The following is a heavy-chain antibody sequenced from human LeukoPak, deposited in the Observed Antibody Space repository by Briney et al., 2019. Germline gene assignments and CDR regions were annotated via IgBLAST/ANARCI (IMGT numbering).Heavy chain of an antibody. Sequence: SETLSLTCTISGSSITSVSHYWGWIRQPPGKGLEWIGDIYYTGSTYYSPSLRSRVIMSVHTSENQFSLRLNSVTAVDTAVYYCARRWGNIVGVTYEYWGQGTLVTVSS. CDR1: GSSITSVSHY. CDR3: ARRWGNIVGVTYEY. V-gene: IGHV4-39*01. J-gene: IGHJ4*02. D-gene: IGHD3-16*01. CDR2: IYYTGST.